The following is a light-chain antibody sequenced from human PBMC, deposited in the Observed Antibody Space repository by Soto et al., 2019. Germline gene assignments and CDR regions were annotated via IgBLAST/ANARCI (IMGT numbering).Light chain of an antibody. V-gene: IGKV3-20*01. CDR2: GAS. J-gene: IGKJ2*01. CDR1: QSVSSSY. CDR3: QQYDHWPPYT. Sequence: EIVLTQSPSTRSLSPGKRATLSCRASQSVSSSYLAWYQQKPGQAPRLLIYGASSRATGIPDRFSGSGSGTDFTLSISSVQSEDFAIYYCQQYDHWPPYTFGQGTKVDIK.